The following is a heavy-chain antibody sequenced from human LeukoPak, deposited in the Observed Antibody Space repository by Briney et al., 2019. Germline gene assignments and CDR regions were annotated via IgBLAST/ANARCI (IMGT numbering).Heavy chain of an antibody. CDR1: GGSISSYF. CDR2: IYYSGST. D-gene: IGHD5-18*01. CDR3: AGIPNPSDLMSRYSYGLYYFDY. Sequence: SETLSLTCTVSGGSISSYFWTWIRQPPGKGLEWIGYIYYSGSTNYNPSLKSRVTISVDTSKNQFSLKLSSVTAADTAVYYCAGIPNPSDLMSRYSYGLYYFDYWGQGTLVTVSS. V-gene: IGHV4-59*12. J-gene: IGHJ4*02.